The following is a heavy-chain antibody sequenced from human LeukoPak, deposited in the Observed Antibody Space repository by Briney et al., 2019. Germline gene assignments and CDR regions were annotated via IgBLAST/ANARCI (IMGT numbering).Heavy chain of an antibody. Sequence: PGRSLRLSCAASGFTFSSYGMHWVRQAPGKGLEWVAVISYDGSNKYYADSVKGRFTISRDNSKNTLYLQMNSLRAEDTAVYYCAKGVKDILTARGAGRDAFDIWGQGTMVTVSS. J-gene: IGHJ3*02. D-gene: IGHD3-9*01. CDR2: ISYDGSNK. CDR1: GFTFSSYG. V-gene: IGHV3-30*18. CDR3: AKGVKDILTARGAGRDAFDI.